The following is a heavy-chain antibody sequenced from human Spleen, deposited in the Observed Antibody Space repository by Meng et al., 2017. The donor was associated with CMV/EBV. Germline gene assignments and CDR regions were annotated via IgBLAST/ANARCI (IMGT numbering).Heavy chain of an antibody. V-gene: IGHV1-2*02. CDR3: ASVVVVVAATRDYYYYGMDV. D-gene: IGHD2-15*01. J-gene: IGHJ6*02. CDR1: GYTFTGYY. Sequence: ASVKVSCKASGYTFTGYYMHWLRQAPGQGLEWMGWVNPNSGGTNYAQNFQGRVTMTRDTSINTVYMELSSLRSEDTAVYYCASVVVVVAATRDYYYYGMDVWGQGTTVTVSS. CDR2: VNPNSGGT.